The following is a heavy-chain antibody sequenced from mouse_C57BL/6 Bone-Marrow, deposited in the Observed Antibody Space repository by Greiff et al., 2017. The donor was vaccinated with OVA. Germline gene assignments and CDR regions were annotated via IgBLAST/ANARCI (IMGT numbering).Heavy chain of an antibody. CDR3: AIFTTTVVRDAMDY. V-gene: IGHV1-74*01. D-gene: IGHD1-1*01. CDR1: GYTFTSYW. Sequence: QVQLQQPGAELVKPGASVKVSCKASGYTFTSYWMHWVKQRPGQGLEWIGRIHPSDSDTNYNQKFKGKATLTVDKSSSTAYMQLSRLTSEDSAVYYCAIFTTTVVRDAMDYWGQGTSVTVSS. J-gene: IGHJ4*01. CDR2: IHPSDSDT.